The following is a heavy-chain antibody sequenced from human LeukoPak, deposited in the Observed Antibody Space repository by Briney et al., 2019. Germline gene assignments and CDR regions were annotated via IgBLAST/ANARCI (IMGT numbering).Heavy chain of an antibody. CDR2: ISGSGGST. CDR1: GFTFNNAW. CDR3: AKDPIYYDSSGYYFSVG. V-gene: IGHV3-23*01. Sequence: GGSLRLSCAASGFTFNNAWMSWVRQAPGKGLEWVSAISGSGGSTYYADSVKGRFTISRDNSKNTLYLQMNSLRAEDTAVYYCAKDPIYYDSSGYYFSVGWGQGTLVTVSS. D-gene: IGHD3-22*01. J-gene: IGHJ4*02.